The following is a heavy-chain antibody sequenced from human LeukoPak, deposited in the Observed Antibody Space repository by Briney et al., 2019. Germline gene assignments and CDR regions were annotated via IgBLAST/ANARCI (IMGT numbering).Heavy chain of an antibody. CDR1: GFTFSNYA. Sequence: GGSLRLSCAASGFTFSNYAMTWVRQAPGKGLEWVSILSDSGVYTYYADSVKGRFTISRDNSNNMLYLQMNSLRAEDTAVYYCAKGTYYYDSSGYYGGYYFDYWGQGTLVTVSS. J-gene: IGHJ4*02. CDR3: AKGTYYYDSSGYYGGYYFDY. V-gene: IGHV3-23*01. CDR2: LSDSGVYT. D-gene: IGHD3-22*01.